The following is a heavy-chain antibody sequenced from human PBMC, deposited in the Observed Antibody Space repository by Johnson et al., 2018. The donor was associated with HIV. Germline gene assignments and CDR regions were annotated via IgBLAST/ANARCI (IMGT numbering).Heavy chain of an antibody. V-gene: IGHV3-30*02. D-gene: IGHD4-17*01. CDR3: AQEGPLTVTTVMDAFDI. Sequence: QVLLVESGGGVVRPGESLRLSCAASGFTFSTYAMHWVRQAQGKGLEWVAFIRYDGSNKYYADPVKGRFTISRDNSKNTLYLQMNSLRAQDTAVYYCAQEGPLTVTTVMDAFDIWGQGTMVTVSS. CDR1: GFTFSTYA. CDR2: IRYDGSNK. J-gene: IGHJ3*02.